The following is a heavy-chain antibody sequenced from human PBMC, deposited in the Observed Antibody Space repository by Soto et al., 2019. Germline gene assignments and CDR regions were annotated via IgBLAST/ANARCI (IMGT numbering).Heavy chain of an antibody. J-gene: IGHJ4*02. D-gene: IGHD4-17*01. Sequence: QVQLQESGPGLVKPSQTLSLICTVSGGSISSGSYYWSWIRQHPGKGLEWIGYIYYSGSTYYNPSLKSRVTISVDTSKRQVYLKLSSVTAAATAVDYCARSSFTVTTPFYYWGQGTLVTVSS. CDR3: ARSSFTVTTPFYY. CDR1: GGSISSGSYY. V-gene: IGHV4-31*03. CDR2: IYYSGST.